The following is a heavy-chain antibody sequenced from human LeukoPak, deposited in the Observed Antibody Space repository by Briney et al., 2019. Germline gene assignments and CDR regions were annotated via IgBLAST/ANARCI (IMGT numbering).Heavy chain of an antibody. CDR3: AKYGTAMATEYFDY. CDR1: GFTFSSSA. Sequence: GGSLRLSCAASGFTFSSSAMTWVRQAPGQGLEWVSSISGSGTNTYYADSVKGRFTISRDNSKSTLYLQVNSLRAEDTAVYYCAKYGTAMATEYFDYWGQGTLVTVSS. V-gene: IGHV3-23*01. CDR2: ISGSGTNT. D-gene: IGHD5-18*01. J-gene: IGHJ4*02.